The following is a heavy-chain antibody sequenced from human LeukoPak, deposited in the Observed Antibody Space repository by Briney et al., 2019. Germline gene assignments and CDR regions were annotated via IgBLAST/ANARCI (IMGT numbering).Heavy chain of an antibody. CDR1: GFTLGNYG. Sequence: PGGSLRLSCEVSGFTLGNYGMSWVRQAPGKGLEWVSVIYSGGSTYYADSVKGRFTISRDNSKNTVDLQMNSLRAEDTAVYYCARGLYYDSTVAYWGQGTLVTVSS. J-gene: IGHJ4*02. V-gene: IGHV3-66*01. CDR3: ARGLYYDSTVAY. CDR2: IYSGGST. D-gene: IGHD3-22*01.